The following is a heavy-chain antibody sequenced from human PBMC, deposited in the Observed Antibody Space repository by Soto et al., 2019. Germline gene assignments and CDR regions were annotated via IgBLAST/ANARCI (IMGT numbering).Heavy chain of an antibody. CDR1: GYTFTGYY. CDR3: AREGTYYYGSGQDYYYGMDV. V-gene: IGHV1-2*04. Sequence: ASVKVCCKASGYTFTGYYMHWVRQAPGQGLEWMGWINPNSGGTNYAQKFQGWVTMTRDTSIGTAYMELSRLRSDDTAVYYCAREGTYYYGSGQDYYYGMDVWGQGTTVPVSS. CDR2: INPNSGGT. D-gene: IGHD3-10*01. J-gene: IGHJ6*02.